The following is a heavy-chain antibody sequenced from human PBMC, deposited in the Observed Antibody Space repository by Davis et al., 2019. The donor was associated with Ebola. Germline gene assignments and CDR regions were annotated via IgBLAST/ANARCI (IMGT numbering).Heavy chain of an antibody. CDR2: ISSDESDT. CDR1: GFTFRIYA. CDR3: AGDTSGSWARYYGMNV. J-gene: IGHJ6*02. V-gene: IGHV3-30*04. Sequence: GESLKIPCAASGFTFRIYAMHWVRQAPGKGLEWVAVISSDESDTQYTDSVKGRFTISRDNSNNTLYLQMNSRRPEDTAVYYCAGDTSGSWARYYGMNVWGQGTTVTVSS. D-gene: IGHD1-26*01.